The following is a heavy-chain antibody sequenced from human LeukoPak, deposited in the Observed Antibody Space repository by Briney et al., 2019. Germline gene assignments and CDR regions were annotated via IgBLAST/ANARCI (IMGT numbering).Heavy chain of an antibody. CDR3: ASEVVPAAPNLGI. J-gene: IGHJ3*02. CDR1: GYTFTSYG. V-gene: IGHV1-2*02. Sequence: GASVKVSCKASGYTFTSYGISWVRQAPGQGLEWMGWINPNSGGTNYAQKFQGRVTMTRDTSISTAYMELSRLRSDDTAVYYCASEVVPAAPNLGIWGQGTMVTVSS. CDR2: INPNSGGT. D-gene: IGHD2-2*01.